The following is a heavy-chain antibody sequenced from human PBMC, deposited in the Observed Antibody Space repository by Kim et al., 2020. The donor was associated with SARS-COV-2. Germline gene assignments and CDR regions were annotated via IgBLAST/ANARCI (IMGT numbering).Heavy chain of an antibody. D-gene: IGHD3-10*01. V-gene: IGHV5-51*01. CDR1: GYTFTDYW. CDR3: ARVYGSGIGAGLDP. Sequence: GESLKISCKGSGYTFTDYWIVWVRQTPGKGLEWMGVIYPGDSDTRYSPSFQGQITISADKSITTAYLQWNSLKASDTAIYYCARVYGSGIGAGLDPWGQGTLVTVSS. J-gene: IGHJ5*02. CDR2: IYPGDSDT.